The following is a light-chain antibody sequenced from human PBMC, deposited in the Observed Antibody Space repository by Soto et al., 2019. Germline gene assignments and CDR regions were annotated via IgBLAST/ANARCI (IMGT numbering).Light chain of an antibody. CDR1: QSVGRT. Sequence: EIVLTQSPATLSLSPGERATLSCWSSQSVGRTLAWFQQKPGQAPRLLIYDASNRATGIPARFTGSGSGTDFTLTIRSLEPEDFAIYYCQQRDSWPLTFGGGTKVEIK. V-gene: IGKV3-11*01. CDR3: QQRDSWPLT. J-gene: IGKJ4*01. CDR2: DAS.